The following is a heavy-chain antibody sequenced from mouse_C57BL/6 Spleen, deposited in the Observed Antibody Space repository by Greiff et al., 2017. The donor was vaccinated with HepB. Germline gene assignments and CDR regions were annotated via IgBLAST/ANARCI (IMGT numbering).Heavy chain of an antibody. CDR3: ARKGDYDGYSFAY. D-gene: IGHD2-3*01. CDR1: GYTFTNYW. Sequence: VQLQQSGAELVRPGTSVKMSCKASGYTFTNYWIGWAKQRPGHGLEWIGDIYPGGGYTNYNEKFKGKATLTADKSSSTAYMQFSSLTSEDSAIYYCARKGDYDGYSFAYWGQGTLVTVSA. J-gene: IGHJ3*01. CDR2: IYPGGGYT. V-gene: IGHV1-63*01.